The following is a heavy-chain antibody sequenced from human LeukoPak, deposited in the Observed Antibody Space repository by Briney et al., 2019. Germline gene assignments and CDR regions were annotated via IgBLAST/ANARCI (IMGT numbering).Heavy chain of an antibody. CDR1: GFTFSSYA. CDR2: ISGSGDNT. CDR3: ARGRPHGNDY. V-gene: IGHV3-23*01. D-gene: IGHD4-23*01. J-gene: IGHJ4*02. Sequence: GGSLRLSCAASGFTFSSYAMSWVRQAPGKGLEWVSGISGSGDNTYYADSVKGRFSISSDNAKNTLYLQMNSLRVEDTAVYYCARGRPHGNDYWGQGTLVTVSS.